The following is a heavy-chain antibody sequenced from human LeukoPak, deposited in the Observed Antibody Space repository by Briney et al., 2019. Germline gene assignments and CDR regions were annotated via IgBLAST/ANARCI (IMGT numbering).Heavy chain of an antibody. CDR3: ATRVFNYYDSSGLGTTDAFDI. D-gene: IGHD3-22*01. V-gene: IGHV1-69*02. J-gene: IGHJ3*02. Sequence: XSWVRQAPGXVLEWMXRIIPILGIANYAQKFQGRVTITADKSTSTAYMELSSLRSEDTAVYYCATRVFNYYDSSGLGTTDAFDIWGQGTMVTVSS. CDR2: IIPILGIA.